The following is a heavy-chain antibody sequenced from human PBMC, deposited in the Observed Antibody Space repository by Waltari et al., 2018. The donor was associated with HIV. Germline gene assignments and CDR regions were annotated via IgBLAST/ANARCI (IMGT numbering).Heavy chain of an antibody. D-gene: IGHD2-2*01. CDR2: IIPNSGTV. CDR1: GVTISRSA. Sequence: QVQLVQSGAEVKKPGSSVKVSCKATGVTISRSATNWVRQAPGQGLEWMGGIIPNSGTVNYAQKFQGRVTINSDESTNTAYLDLSRLRSEDTAVYYCARGTGSCSTTSCPTWGMDVWGQGTTVTVSS. J-gene: IGHJ6*02. V-gene: IGHV1-69*05. CDR3: ARGTGSCSTTSCPTWGMDV.